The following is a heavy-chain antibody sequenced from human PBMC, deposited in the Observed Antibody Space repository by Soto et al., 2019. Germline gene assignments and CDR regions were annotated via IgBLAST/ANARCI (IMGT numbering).Heavy chain of an antibody. V-gene: IGHV3-30*03. CDR3: ARDQRGRYDSSAYYTWFDP. CDR1: GFTFRSYA. D-gene: IGHD3-22*01. J-gene: IGHJ5*02. Sequence: PGGSLRLSCAASGFTFRSYAMHWVRQAPGKGLEWVAVVSNDGSNKYHADSVKGRFTISRDNSKNRLYLQMNSLRTEDTAVYYCARDQRGRYDSSAYYTWFDPWGQGTLVTVSS. CDR2: VSNDGSNK.